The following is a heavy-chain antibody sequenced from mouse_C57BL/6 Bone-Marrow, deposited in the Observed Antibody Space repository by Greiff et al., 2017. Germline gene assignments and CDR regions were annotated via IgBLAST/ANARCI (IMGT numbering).Heavy chain of an antibody. CDR3: ARGGLVDNGFAY. D-gene: IGHD1-3*01. CDR2: IDPSDSYT. V-gene: IGHV1-50*01. Sequence: QVQLQQPGAELVKPGASVKLSCKASGYTFTSYWMQWVKQRPGQGLEWIGEIDPSDSYTNYNQKFKGKATLTVDTSSSTAYMQLSSLTSEDSAVYYCARGGLVDNGFAYWGQGTLVTVSA. CDR1: GYTFTSYW. J-gene: IGHJ3*01.